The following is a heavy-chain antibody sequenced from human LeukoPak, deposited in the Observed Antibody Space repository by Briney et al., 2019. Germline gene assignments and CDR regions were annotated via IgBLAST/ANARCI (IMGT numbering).Heavy chain of an antibody. CDR2: ISWNSGSI. D-gene: IGHD1-26*01. J-gene: IGHJ3*02. V-gene: IGHV3-9*03. Sequence: PGGSLRLSCAASGFTFSSHGMSWVRQAPGKGLEWVSGISWNSGSIGYADSVKGRFTISRDNAKNSLYLQMNSLRAEDMALYYCAKEIVGAAGAFDIWGQGTMVTVSS. CDR1: GFTFSSHG. CDR3: AKEIVGAAGAFDI.